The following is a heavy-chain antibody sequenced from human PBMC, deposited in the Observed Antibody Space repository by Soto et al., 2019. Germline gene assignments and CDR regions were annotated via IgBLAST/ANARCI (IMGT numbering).Heavy chain of an antibody. Sequence: VQFLESGGNLVQPGGSLRLSCAASGFTFSSYGMHWVRQAPGKGLEWVAVISYDGSNKYYADSVKGRFTISRDNSKNTLYLQMNSLRAEDTAVYYCAKDKVGKVTTADWFDPWGQGTLVTVSS. CDR3: AKDKVGKVTTADWFDP. V-gene: IGHV3-30*18. J-gene: IGHJ5*02. D-gene: IGHD4-4*01. CDR2: ISYDGSNK. CDR1: GFTFSSYG.